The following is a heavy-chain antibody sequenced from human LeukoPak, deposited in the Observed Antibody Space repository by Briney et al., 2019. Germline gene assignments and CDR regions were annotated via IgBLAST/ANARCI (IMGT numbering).Heavy chain of an antibody. CDR3: ATEVMITFGGVIANDY. D-gene: IGHD3-16*02. J-gene: IGHJ4*02. CDR2: ISYDGSNK. CDR1: GFTFSSYA. Sequence: PGGSLRLSCAASGFTFSSYAMHWVRQAPGKGLEWVAVISYDGSNKYYADSVKGRFTISRDNSKNTLYLQMNSLRAEDTAVYYCATEVMITFGGVIANDYWAREPWSPSPQ. V-gene: IGHV3-30*04.